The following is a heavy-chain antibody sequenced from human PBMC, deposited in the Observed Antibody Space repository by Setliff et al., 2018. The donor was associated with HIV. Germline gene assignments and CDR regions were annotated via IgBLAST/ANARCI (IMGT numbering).Heavy chain of an antibody. V-gene: IGHV4-59*11. CDR2: IFYTGST. J-gene: IGHJ6*03. D-gene: IGHD2-2*01. Sequence: SETLSLTCTVSGGSISGHYWSWIRQPPGKGLEWIAYIFYTGSTNYNPSLKSRVTISVDTSKNQFFLKLSSVTAADTAVYYCVRGYCSSTTCYDDYYYMDVWDKGSTVTVSS. CDR3: VRGYCSSTTCYDDYYYMDV. CDR1: GGSISGHY.